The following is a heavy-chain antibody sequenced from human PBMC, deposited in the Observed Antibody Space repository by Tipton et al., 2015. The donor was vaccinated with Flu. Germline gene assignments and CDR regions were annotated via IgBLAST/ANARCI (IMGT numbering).Heavy chain of an antibody. J-gene: IGHJ4*02. D-gene: IGHD2-2*01. V-gene: IGHV4-4*07. CDR3: AREHCTSTSCYGSMDY. CDR2: IYTSESA. CDR1: GASIGYYY. Sequence: TLSLTCTVSGASIGYYYWSWVRQPAGKGLEWIGRIYTSESANYNPSLKSRVTMSIDTSKNQFFLKLSSVTAADTAVYYCAREHCTSTSCYGSMDYWGQGTLVTVSS.